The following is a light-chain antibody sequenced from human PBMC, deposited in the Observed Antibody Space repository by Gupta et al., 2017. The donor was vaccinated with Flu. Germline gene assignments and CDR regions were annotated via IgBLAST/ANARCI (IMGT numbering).Light chain of an antibody. CDR1: QSIDNY. J-gene: IGKJ4*01. CDR2: ETF. CDR3: QQRANWPLT. V-gene: IGKV3-11*01. Sequence: GERATLSCRASQSIDNYLGWYQHKAGQAPRLLIYETFNRATGVPARFSGSGSGTDFTLTISSLEPEDFAVYYCQQRANWPLTFGGGTKVEIK.